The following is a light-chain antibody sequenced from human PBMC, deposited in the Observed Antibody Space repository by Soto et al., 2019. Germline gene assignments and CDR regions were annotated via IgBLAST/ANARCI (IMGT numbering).Light chain of an antibody. CDR3: QQRSSWPRT. V-gene: IGKV3-11*01. CDR1: QSVSSY. CDR2: DAS. J-gene: IGKJ1*01. Sequence: EIVLTQSPATLSLSPGERATLSCRASQSVSSYLAWYQQKPGQVPRLVLYDASNRATGITCRFSGSGSGTDFTLTISRLEPEDFGVYYCQQRSSWPRTFGQGTKVEIK.